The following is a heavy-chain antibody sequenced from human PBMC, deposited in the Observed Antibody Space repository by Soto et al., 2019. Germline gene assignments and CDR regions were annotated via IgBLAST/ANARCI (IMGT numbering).Heavy chain of an antibody. D-gene: IGHD6-19*01. Sequence: QVQLVESGGGVVQPGGALRLSRAASGFTFSSTGMHWVRQAPGKGLEWVAVISHDGGNKYYGDSVKGRFTISRDNSKNTLYLQMNSLRADDTAVYYCAKDWGIAVAAHWGQGTLVTVSS. CDR2: ISHDGGNK. CDR1: GFTFSSTG. J-gene: IGHJ4*02. CDR3: AKDWGIAVAAH. V-gene: IGHV3-30*18.